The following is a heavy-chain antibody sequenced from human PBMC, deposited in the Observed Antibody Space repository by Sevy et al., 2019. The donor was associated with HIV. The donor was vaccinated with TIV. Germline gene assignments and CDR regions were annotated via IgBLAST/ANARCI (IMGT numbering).Heavy chain of an antibody. CDR3: TTEYYYGSGTPWYYYGMDV. D-gene: IGHD3-10*01. J-gene: IGHJ6*02. CDR1: GFTFSNAW. V-gene: IGHV3-15*01. CDR2: IKSKTDGGTT. Sequence: GGSLRLSCAASGFTFSNAWMSWVRQAPGKGLEWVGRIKSKTDGGTTDYAAPVKGRFTISRDDSKNTLYLQMNSLKTEDTAVYYCTTEYYYGSGTPWYYYGMDVWGQGTTVTVSS.